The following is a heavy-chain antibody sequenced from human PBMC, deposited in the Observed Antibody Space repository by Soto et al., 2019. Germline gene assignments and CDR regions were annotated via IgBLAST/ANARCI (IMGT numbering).Heavy chain of an antibody. D-gene: IGHD6-13*01. CDR3: TRENAAAASPPLDY. V-gene: IGHV1-18*01. CDR1: GYPFTTDG. CDR2: ISVSNGYT. Sequence: QVQLVQSGPEVQKPGASIKVSCKASGYPFTTDGINWVRQAPGRGLEWMGWISVSNGYTNYAQNLQGRVTMTADTSTTVACMELRSRRSDDTAVYYCTRENAAAASPPLDYWGHGTLVTASS. J-gene: IGHJ4*01.